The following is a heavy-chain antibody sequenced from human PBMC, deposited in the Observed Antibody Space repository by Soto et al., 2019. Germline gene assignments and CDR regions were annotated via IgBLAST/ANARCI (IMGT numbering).Heavy chain of an antibody. CDR1: GASVTSGGYS. CDR3: AREGNWFEP. CDR2: IYHVVST. Sequence: SETLSLTCTVSGASVTSGGYSWAWLRQPPGGGLEWIGYIYHVVSTYYNPSLKSRASIAINTSENQFSLKIYSVTAADTAIYYWAREGNWFEPWGPGTMVTVSS. V-gene: IGHV4-30-2*01. D-gene: IGHD3-10*01. J-gene: IGHJ5*02.